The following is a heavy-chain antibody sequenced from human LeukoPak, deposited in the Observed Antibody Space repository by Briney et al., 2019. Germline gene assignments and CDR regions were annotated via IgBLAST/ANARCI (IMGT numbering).Heavy chain of an antibody. Sequence: SETLSLTCTVSGGSISSSSYYWGWIRQPPGKGLEWIGSIYYSGSTYYNPSLKSRVTISVDTSKNQFSLKLSSVTAADTAVYYCARLLEDVSGYSRNWFDPWGQGTLVTVSS. D-gene: IGHD3-3*01. J-gene: IGHJ5*02. CDR2: IYYSGST. CDR1: GGSISSSSYY. CDR3: ARLLEDVSGYSRNWFDP. V-gene: IGHV4-39*07.